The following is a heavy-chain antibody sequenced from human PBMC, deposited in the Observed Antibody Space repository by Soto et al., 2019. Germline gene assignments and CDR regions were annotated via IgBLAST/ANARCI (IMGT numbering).Heavy chain of an antibody. CDR3: ARKGGATVTWYFDL. J-gene: IGHJ2*01. CDR2: ISYDGSNK. V-gene: IGHV3-30*03. Sequence: PGGSLRLSCAASGFTFSSYGMHWVRQAPGKGLEWVAVISYDGSNKYYADSVKGRFTISRDNSKNTLYLQMNSLRAEDTAVYYCARKGGATVTWYFDLWGRGTLVTVSS. D-gene: IGHD4-17*01. CDR1: GFTFSSYG.